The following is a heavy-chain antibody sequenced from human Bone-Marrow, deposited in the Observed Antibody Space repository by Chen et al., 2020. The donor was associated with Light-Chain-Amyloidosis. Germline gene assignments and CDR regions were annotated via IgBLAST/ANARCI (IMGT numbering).Heavy chain of an antibody. CDR1: GFTFRGYW. Sequence: EVQLAESGGTLVQPGGSRRLPGAGSGFTFRGYWMSWVRQAPGKGLEWVARIKQDGSEKYYVDSVKGRFTISRDNAKNSLYLHMNTLRAEDTAVYYCSRDLVVVPAASDYWGQGTLVTVSS. V-gene: IGHV3-7*01. CDR3: SRDLVVVPAASDY. J-gene: IGHJ4*02. CDR2: IKQDGSEK. D-gene: IGHD2-2*01.